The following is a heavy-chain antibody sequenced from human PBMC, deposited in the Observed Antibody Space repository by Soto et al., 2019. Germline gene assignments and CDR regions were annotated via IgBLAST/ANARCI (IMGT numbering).Heavy chain of an antibody. J-gene: IGHJ6*02. V-gene: IGHV3-15*07. CDR3: TTDGGESALCGGDCFLWDYGMDV. Sequence: EVQLVESGGGLVKPGGSLRLSCAASGFTFSNAWMNWVRQAPGKGLEWVGRIKSKTDGGTTDYAAPVKGRFTISRDDSKNTLYLQMNSLKTEDTAVYYCTTDGGESALCGGDCFLWDYGMDVWGQGTTVTVSS. CDR2: IKSKTDGGTT. D-gene: IGHD2-21*02. CDR1: GFTFSNAW.